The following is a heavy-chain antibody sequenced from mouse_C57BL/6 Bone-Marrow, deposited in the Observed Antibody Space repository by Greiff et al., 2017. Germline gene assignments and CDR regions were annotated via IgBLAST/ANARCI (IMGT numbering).Heavy chain of an antibody. CDR1: GFNIKDDY. CDR3: ARSLFYYSNSLYAMDY. CDR2: IDPENGDT. Sequence: EVKLQESGAELVRPGASVKLSCTASGFNIKDDYMHWVKQRPEQGLEWIGWIDPENGDTEYASKFQGKATITADTSSNTAYLQLSSLTSEDSAVYYCARSLFYYSNSLYAMDYWGQGTSVTVSS. J-gene: IGHJ4*01. V-gene: IGHV14-4*01. D-gene: IGHD2-5*01.